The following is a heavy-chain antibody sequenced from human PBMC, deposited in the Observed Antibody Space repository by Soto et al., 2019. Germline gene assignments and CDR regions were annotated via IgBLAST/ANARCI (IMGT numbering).Heavy chain of an antibody. CDR2: INAGNGNT. V-gene: IGHV1-3*01. CDR1: GYTFTSYA. CDR3: ARPEYYYDSSGSFDY. Sequence: ASVKVSCKASGYTFTSYAMHWVRQAPGQRLEWMGWINAGNGNTKYSQKFQGRVTITRDTSASTAYMELSSLRSEDTAVYYCARPEYYYDSSGSFDYWGQGTLVTVSS. D-gene: IGHD3-22*01. J-gene: IGHJ4*02.